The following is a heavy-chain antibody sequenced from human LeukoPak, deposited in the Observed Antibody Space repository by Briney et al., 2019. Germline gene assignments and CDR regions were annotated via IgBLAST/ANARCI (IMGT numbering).Heavy chain of an antibody. CDR3: ARDGPAQMVEFDY. CDR1: GYTFTGTGWY. V-gene: IGHV1-2*02. D-gene: IGHD3-10*01. J-gene: IGHJ4*02. CDR2: IYPNNGAT. Sequence: ASVKVSFKASGYTFTGTGWYLYWLRQAPGQGLECLGCIYPNNGATAYAQKFQGRVTMTRDTSISTAYMELRRLRPDDTAVYYCARDGPAQMVEFDYWGQGTLVTVSS.